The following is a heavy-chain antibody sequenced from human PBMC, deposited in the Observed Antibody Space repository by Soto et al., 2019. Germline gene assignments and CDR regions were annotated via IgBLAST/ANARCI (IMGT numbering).Heavy chain of an antibody. J-gene: IGHJ6*02. V-gene: IGHV1-69*13. D-gene: IGHD3-16*01. CDR1: GCTFSSYA. CDR2: IIPIFGTA. Sequence: SVKVSCKASGCTFSSYAISWVRQAAGQGLEWMGGIIPIFGTANYAQKFQGRVTITADESTSTAYMELSSLRSEDTAVYYCARGVETGGGYYYGMDVWGQGTTVNVSS. CDR3: ARGVETGGGYYYGMDV.